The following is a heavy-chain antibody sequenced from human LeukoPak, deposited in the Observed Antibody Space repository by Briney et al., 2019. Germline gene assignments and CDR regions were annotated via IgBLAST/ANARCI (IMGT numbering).Heavy chain of an antibody. CDR1: GYSISSGYY. CDR2: SGST. D-gene: IGHD6-13*01. V-gene: IGHV4-38-2*02. Sequence: SETLSLTCTVSGYSISSGYYWGWIRQPPGKGLEWIGSGSTYYNPSLKSRVTISLDTSKNQFSLRVPSVTAADTAFYFCASSLTGYSSSWFLAYWGPGTLVTVSS. J-gene: IGHJ4*02. CDR3: ASSLTGYSSSWFLAY.